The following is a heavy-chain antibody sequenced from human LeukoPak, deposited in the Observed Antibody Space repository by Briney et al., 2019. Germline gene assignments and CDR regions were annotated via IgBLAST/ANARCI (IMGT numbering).Heavy chain of an antibody. Sequence: GGSLRLSCVASGFSFSSYELTWVRQAPGKGLEWIAYISSSGTTIYNADSVKGRFTISRDNAKNSLYLRMNNLRAEDTAVYYCARGGEKVTIFGATLFDYWGQGTLVTVSS. V-gene: IGHV3-48*03. CDR2: ISSSGTTI. CDR3: ARGGEKVTIFGATLFDY. CDR1: GFSFSSYE. J-gene: IGHJ4*02. D-gene: IGHD3-3*01.